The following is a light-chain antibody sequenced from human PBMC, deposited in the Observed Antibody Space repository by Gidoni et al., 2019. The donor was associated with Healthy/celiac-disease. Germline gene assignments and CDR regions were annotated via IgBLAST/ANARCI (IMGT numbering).Light chain of an antibody. CDR2: KAS. J-gene: IGKJ2*01. CDR1: QSISSW. V-gene: IGKV1-5*03. Sequence: DIQMTQSPSTLSASVGDRVTITCRASQSISSWLAWYQQKPGKAPKLLIYKASSLESGVPSRFSGSGSGSEFTLTISSLQPDDFATYYCQQYNSYPYTFGQGTKLEIK. CDR3: QQYNSYPYT.